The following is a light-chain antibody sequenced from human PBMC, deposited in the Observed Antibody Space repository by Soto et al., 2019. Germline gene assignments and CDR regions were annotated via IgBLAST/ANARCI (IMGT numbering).Light chain of an antibody. CDR1: SNDIGGYNY. J-gene: IGLJ2*01. V-gene: IGLV2-14*01. CDR2: EVS. CDR3: TSYTITHIPVI. Sequence: QSALTQPASVSGSPGQSITISCTGTSNDIGGYNYVSWLQQHPGEAPKLIIYEVSNRPSGVSNRFSGSKSGNTASLTITGLQHADEASYYCTSYTITHIPVIFGGGTQLTVL.